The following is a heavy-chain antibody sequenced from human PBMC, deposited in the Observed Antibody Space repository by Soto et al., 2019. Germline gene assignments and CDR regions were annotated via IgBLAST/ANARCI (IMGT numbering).Heavy chain of an antibody. D-gene: IGHD3-10*01. V-gene: IGHV5-51*01. Sequence: PGESLKISCKGSGYSFTSYWIGWVRQMPGKGLEWMGIIYPGDSDTRYSPSFQGQVTISADKSISTAYLQWSSLKASDTAMYYCAGAGGYYNGSGSYYNVPYYFDYWGQGTQVTVSS. J-gene: IGHJ4*02. CDR1: GYSFTSYW. CDR3: AGAGGYYNGSGSYYNVPYYFDY. CDR2: IYPGDSDT.